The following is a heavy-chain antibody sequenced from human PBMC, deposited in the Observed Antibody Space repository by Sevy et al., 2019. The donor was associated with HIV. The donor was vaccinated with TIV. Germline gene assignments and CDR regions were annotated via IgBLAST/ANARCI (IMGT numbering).Heavy chain of an antibody. V-gene: IGHV3-7*01. CDR1: GFTFSSYW. D-gene: IGHD3-16*02. J-gene: IGHJ4*02. Sequence: GGSLRLSCAASGFTFSSYWMSWVRQAPGKGLEWVANIKQDGSEKYYVDSVKGRFTISRDNAKNPLYLQMNSLRAEDTAVYYCAGQDDYVWWSYRYYYWGQGTLVTVSS. CDR2: IKQDGSEK. CDR3: AGQDDYVWWSYRYYY.